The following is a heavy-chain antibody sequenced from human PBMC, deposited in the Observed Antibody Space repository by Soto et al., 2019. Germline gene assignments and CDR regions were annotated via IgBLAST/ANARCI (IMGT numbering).Heavy chain of an antibody. J-gene: IGHJ4*02. Sequence: QLQLQESGPGLMKPSETLSLTCTVSGDSISSSNYYWGWIRQPPGKGLEWIGSIFHIGNTYYNPSLESRVSISVDTSKNQFSLKLSSVTAADTAIYYCARQGGGYGDYLQGGYYFDYWGQGTLVTVSS. CDR2: IFHIGNT. CDR3: ARQGGGYGDYLQGGYYFDY. CDR1: GDSISSSNYY. D-gene: IGHD4-17*01. V-gene: IGHV4-39*01.